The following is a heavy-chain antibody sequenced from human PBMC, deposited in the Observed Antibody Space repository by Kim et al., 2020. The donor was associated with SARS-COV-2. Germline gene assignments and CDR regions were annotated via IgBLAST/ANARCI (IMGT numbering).Heavy chain of an antibody. CDR2: IIPIFGTA. D-gene: IGHD2-2*01. CDR1: GGTFSSYA. V-gene: IGHV1-69*13. CDR3: ARGRGYCSSTSCQGLYYYYGMDV. Sequence: SVKVSCKASGGTFSSYAISWVRQAPGQGLEWMGGIIPIFGTANYAQKFQGRVTITADESTSTAYMELSSLRSEDTAVYYCARGRGYCSSTSCQGLYYYYGMDVWGQGTTVTVSS. J-gene: IGHJ6*02.